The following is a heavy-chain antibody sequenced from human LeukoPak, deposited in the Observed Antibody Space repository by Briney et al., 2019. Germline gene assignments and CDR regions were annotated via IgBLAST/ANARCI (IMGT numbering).Heavy chain of an antibody. V-gene: IGHV1-18*01. Sequence: ASVKVSCKASGYTFSSYGIAWVRQAPGQGLEWMGWISGYNGNTNYAQKLQGRVSMTTDTSTTTAYMELRSLTSGDTALYYCARSSLGTITAGPFDYWGQGTLVTVSS. CDR1: GYTFSSYG. CDR2: ISGYNGNT. CDR3: ARSSLGTITAGPFDY. D-gene: IGHD5-12*01. J-gene: IGHJ4*02.